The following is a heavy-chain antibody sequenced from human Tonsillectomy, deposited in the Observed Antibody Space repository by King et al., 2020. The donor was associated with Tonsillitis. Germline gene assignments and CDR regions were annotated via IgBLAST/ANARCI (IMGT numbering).Heavy chain of an antibody. Sequence: VQLVQSGSELKKPGASVKVSCKASGYTFTSYSMNWVRQAPGQGLERMAWINTDTGNPTYAPGFTGRFVLSFDTSVSTAYLQISSLKTNDTAVYYCARMARTSPYYFDSWGQGTLITVSS. CDR2: INTDTGNP. D-gene: IGHD1-1*01. V-gene: IGHV7-4-1*02. CDR1: GYTFTSYS. J-gene: IGHJ4*02. CDR3: ARMARTSPYYFDS.